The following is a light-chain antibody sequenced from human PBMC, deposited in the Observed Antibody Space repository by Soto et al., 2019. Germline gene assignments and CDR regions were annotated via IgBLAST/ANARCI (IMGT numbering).Light chain of an antibody. CDR1: SANIGAGYD. CDR3: QAYDSPQTGHV. Sequence: QSVLRQPPSVSGASGQGVTISSPSSSANIGAGYDVHWYQHVPGTAPKLLIYANKNRPSGDPDRFSAYQSDASPSLSLTRPEAEHAADYSWQAYDSPQTGHVFGTGTK. J-gene: IGLJ1*01. V-gene: IGLV1-40*01. CDR2: ANK.